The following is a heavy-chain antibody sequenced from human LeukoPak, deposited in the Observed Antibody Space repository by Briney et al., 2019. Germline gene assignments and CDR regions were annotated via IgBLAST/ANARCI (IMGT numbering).Heavy chain of an antibody. CDR3: AKDKSSWSRVGYYYGMDV. J-gene: IGHJ6*02. V-gene: IGHV3-30*02. CDR2: IRYDGSNK. Sequence: PGGSLRLSCAASGFTFSSYGMHWVRQAPGKGLEWVAFIRYDGSNKYYADSVKGRFTISRDNSKNTLYLQMNSLRAEDTAVYYRAKDKSSWSRVGYYYGMDVWGQGTTVTVSS. D-gene: IGHD6-13*01. CDR1: GFTFSSYG.